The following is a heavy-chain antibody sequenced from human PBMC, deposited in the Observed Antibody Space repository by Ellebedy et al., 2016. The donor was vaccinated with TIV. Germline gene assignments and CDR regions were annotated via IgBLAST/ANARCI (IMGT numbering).Heavy chain of an antibody. J-gene: IGHJ4*02. V-gene: IGHV3-48*01. CDR3: ARIAVSGSWYFDC. D-gene: IGHD6-19*01. Sequence: GESLKISCAASGITLNNSTMNWVRQAPGKGLEWVSYISSSSSTIYYADSVKGRFTVSSDNAKNTLYLQMNSLRAEDTAVYYCARIAVSGSWYFDCWGQGTLVTVSS. CDR2: ISSSSSTI. CDR1: GITLNNST.